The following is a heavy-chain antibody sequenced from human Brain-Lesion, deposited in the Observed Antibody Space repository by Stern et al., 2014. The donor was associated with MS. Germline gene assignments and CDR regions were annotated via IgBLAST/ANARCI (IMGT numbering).Heavy chain of an antibody. V-gene: IGHV4-61*02. CDR1: GGSISSSGYY. D-gene: IGHD1-26*01. Sequence: QVQLQESGPGLVKPSQTLSLTCTVSGGSISSSGYYWSWIRQPADKGLEWIGRIHDSGSTYYNPSLKSRVTISMDTAKNQFSLKLTSVTAADTAVYYCGTTRWDLFTWNWFDPWGQGTLVTVSS. J-gene: IGHJ5*02. CDR2: IHDSGST. CDR3: GTTRWDLFTWNWFDP.